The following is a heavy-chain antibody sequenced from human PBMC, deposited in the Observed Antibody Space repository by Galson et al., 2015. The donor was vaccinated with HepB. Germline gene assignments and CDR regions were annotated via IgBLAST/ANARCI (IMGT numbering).Heavy chain of an antibody. CDR1: GYTFTGYY. V-gene: IGHV1-2*02. Sequence: SVKVSCKASGYTFTGYYMHWVRQAPGQGLEWMGWINPNSGGTNYAQKFQGRVTMTRDTSISTAYMELSRLRSDDTAVYYCARDLSTSVGGWFDPWGQGTLVTVSS. D-gene: IGHD2-2*01. CDR3: ARDLSTSVGGWFDP. CDR2: INPNSGGT. J-gene: IGHJ5*02.